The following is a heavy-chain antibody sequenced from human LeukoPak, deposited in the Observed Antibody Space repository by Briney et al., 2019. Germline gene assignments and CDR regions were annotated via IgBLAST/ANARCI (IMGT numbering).Heavy chain of an antibody. J-gene: IGHJ5*02. V-gene: IGHV6-1*01. CDR3: ARGVLPPFDP. CDR2: TYYRSKWYN. CDR1: GDSVSSSSAA. D-gene: IGHD3-10*01. Sequence: SQTLSLTCAISGDSVSSSSAACNWIRQSPSRGLEWLGRTYYRSKWYNDYAVSVKSRITINPDTSKNQFSLQLNSVTPEDTAVYYCARGVLPPFDPWGQGTLVTVSS.